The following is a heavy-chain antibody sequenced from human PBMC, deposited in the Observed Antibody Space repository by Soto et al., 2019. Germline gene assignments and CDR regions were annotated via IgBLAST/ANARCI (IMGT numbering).Heavy chain of an antibody. CDR1: GGSVSSGSYY. V-gene: IGHV4-61*01. J-gene: IGHJ2*01. D-gene: IGHD5-18*01. CDR2: IYYSGST. Sequence: QVQLQESGPGLVKPSETLSLTCTVSGGSVSSGSYYWSWIRQPPGKGLEWIGYIYYSGSTNYNPSLKSRVTISVDTSKNQFSLKLSSVTAADTAVYYCARGQDTAMVRDWYFDLWGRGTLVTVSS. CDR3: ARGQDTAMVRDWYFDL.